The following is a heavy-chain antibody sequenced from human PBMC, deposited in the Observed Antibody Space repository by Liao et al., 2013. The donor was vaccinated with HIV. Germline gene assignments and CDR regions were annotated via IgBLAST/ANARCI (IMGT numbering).Heavy chain of an antibody. Sequence: QVQLQESGPGLVKPSETLSLTCTVSGVSIRSSDDYWGWLRQPAGKGLEWLGRISANGNTKYNPALQSRVTMSVDTSKNHFSLTLTSVTAADTAVYYCARSRAAVGSRRALDPWGQGTLVTVSS. J-gene: IGHJ5*02. D-gene: IGHD6-13*01. CDR1: GVSIRSSDDY. CDR2: ISANGNT. V-gene: IGHV4-61*02. CDR3: ARSRAAVGSRRALDP.